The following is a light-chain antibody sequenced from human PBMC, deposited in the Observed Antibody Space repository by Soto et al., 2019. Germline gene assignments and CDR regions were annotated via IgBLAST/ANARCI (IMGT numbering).Light chain of an antibody. CDR2: ASS. CDR3: LQDYTYPRT. J-gene: IGKJ1*01. Sequence: AIQMTQSPFSLSASVGDRVTISCRASQGIRNDLGWYQQKPGKAPKLLIYASSNLQSGVPSRFRGSGSGTDFTLTISSLQPEDFATYYCLQDYTYPRTFGQGTKVE. V-gene: IGKV1-6*01. CDR1: QGIRND.